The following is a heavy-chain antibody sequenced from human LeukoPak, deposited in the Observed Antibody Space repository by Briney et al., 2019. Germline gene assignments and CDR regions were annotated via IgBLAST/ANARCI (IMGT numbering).Heavy chain of an antibody. V-gene: IGHV3-30*02. J-gene: IGHJ4*02. CDR1: GFPFSDYV. D-gene: IGHD1-7*01. Sequence: GGSLRLSCAASGFPFSDYVMHWVRQAPGKGLEWVAIISYDGNNKYYADSVKGRFTISRDNSKNTLYLQMNSLRPEDTAVYYCAKVRVVFNWNYAYYFDYWGQGTLVTVSS. CDR2: ISYDGNNK. CDR3: AKVRVVFNWNYAYYFDY.